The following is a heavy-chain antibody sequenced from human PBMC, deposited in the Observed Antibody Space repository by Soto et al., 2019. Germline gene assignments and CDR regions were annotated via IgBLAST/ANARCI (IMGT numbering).Heavy chain of an antibody. D-gene: IGHD2-2*01. CDR3: ARRYKDGRRDCISTSCLFDP. CDR2: ISYDGSNK. CDR1: GFTFSDYA. V-gene: IGHV3-30-3*01. J-gene: IGHJ5*01. Sequence: PGGSLRLSCAASGFTFSDYAMHWVRQAPGKGLEWVAVISYDGSNKYYADSVKGRFTISRDNSKNTLYLQMNSLRPEDTAVYYCARRYKDGRRDCISTSCLFDPWGQGTLVTVSS.